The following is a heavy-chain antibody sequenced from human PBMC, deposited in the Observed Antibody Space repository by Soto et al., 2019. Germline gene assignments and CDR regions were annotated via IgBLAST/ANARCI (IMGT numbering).Heavy chain of an antibody. CDR1: GYTFTSYD. J-gene: IGHJ4*02. Sequence: GASVKVSCKASGYTFTSYDLSWVRQAPGQGLEWMGWISPYNGNRNYAQKLQGRVSMTTDTSTSTAYMELRSLRSDDTAVYYCARDHSAYFDYWGQGTLVTVSS. V-gene: IGHV1-18*04. CDR3: ARDHSAYFDY. CDR2: ISPYNGNR. D-gene: IGHD1-26*01.